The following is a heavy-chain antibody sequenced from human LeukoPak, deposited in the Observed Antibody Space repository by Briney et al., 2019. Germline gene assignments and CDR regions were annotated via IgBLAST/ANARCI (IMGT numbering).Heavy chain of an antibody. Sequence: SETLSLTCTVSGGPIISHYWTWIRQSPVKGLEWIGDISNSGSTSYNPSLKSRVTISIVTSKNQFSLKLSSVTAADTAVYYCGRDALVGYLSFYYMDVWGKGTTVTVSS. CDR1: GGPIISHY. CDR2: ISNSGST. CDR3: GRDALVGYLSFYYMDV. D-gene: IGHD2-15*01. J-gene: IGHJ6*03. V-gene: IGHV4-59*11.